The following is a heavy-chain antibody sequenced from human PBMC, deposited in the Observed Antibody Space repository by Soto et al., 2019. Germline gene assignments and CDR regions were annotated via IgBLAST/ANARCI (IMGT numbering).Heavy chain of an antibody. J-gene: IGHJ4*02. V-gene: IGHV1-18*01. CDR3: ASVGRQLDDTGLDY. Sequence: AXVKVSCKASGYTFTSYGISWVRQAPGQGLEWMGWISAYNGNTNYAQKLQGRVTMTTDTSTSTAYMELRSLRSDDTAVYYCASVGRQLDDTGLDYWGQGTLVTVSS. D-gene: IGHD6-13*01. CDR1: GYTFTSYG. CDR2: ISAYNGNT.